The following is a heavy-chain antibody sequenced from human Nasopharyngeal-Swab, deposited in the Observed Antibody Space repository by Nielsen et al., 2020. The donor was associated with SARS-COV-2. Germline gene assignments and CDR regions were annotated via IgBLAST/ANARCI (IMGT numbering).Heavy chain of an antibody. CDR2: ISRSGGTK. V-gene: IGHV3-48*03. CDR1: GFPSTSYE. J-gene: IGHJ5*02. Sequence: GGSLRLPCAASGFPSTSYEMNWVRQAPGKGLEWVSYISRSGGTKYYADSVKGRFTISRDNAKNSLYLQMNSLRAEDTAVYYCARGVYDSSGYYYPWGQGTLVTVSS. D-gene: IGHD3-22*01. CDR3: ARGVYDSSGYYYP.